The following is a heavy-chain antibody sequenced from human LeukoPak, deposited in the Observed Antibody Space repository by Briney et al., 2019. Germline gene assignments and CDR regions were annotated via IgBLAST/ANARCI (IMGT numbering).Heavy chain of an antibody. CDR2: ISYDGSNK. CDR1: GLTFSSYG. J-gene: IGHJ3*02. D-gene: IGHD4-17*01. V-gene: IGHV3-30*03. CDR3: AIIRGYGDYYDAFDI. Sequence: PGGSLRLSCAASGLTFSSYGMHWVRQAPGKGLEWVAVISYDGSNKYYADSVKGRFTISRDNSKNTLYLQMNSLRAEDTAVYYCAIIRGYGDYYDAFDIWGQGTMVTVSS.